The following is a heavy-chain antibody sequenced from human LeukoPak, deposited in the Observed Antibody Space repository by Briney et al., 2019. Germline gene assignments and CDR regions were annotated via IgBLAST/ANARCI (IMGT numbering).Heavy chain of an antibody. CDR2: IFYTGTV. CDR3: AKGGDPAMITD. Sequence: SETLSLTCTVSGASIGNYYWNWIRQPPGKGLEWIGYIFYTGTVSYNPSLRSRVTISIDTSKKLLSLHLNSVTAADTAVYYCAKGGDPAMITDWGRGTLVTVSS. J-gene: IGHJ4*02. V-gene: IGHV4-59*01. D-gene: IGHD5-18*01. CDR1: GASIGNYY.